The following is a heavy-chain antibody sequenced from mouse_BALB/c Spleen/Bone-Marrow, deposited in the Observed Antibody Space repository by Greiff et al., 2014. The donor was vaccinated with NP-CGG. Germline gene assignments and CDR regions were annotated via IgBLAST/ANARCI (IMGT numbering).Heavy chain of an antibody. J-gene: IGHJ4*01. CDR3: VRITEGTGGMGY. D-gene: IGHD2-4*01. Sequence: QVQLKESGPGLVAPSQSLSITCTVSGFSLTNYGVHWVRQPPGKGLEWLGVIWADGSTNYNSAPMSRLSISKDNSKSQLLFQMNSLQTDDTARHYCVRITEGTGGMGYWGQRTPVPGSP. V-gene: IGHV2-9*02. CDR1: GFSLTNYG. CDR2: IWADGST.